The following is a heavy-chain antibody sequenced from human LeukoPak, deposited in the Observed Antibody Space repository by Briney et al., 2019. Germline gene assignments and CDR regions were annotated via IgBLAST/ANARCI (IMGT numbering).Heavy chain of an antibody. V-gene: IGHV1-18*01. CDR2: ISAYNGNT. CDR3: AREEGDGYNYGICDY. Sequence: ASVKVSCKASGYTFTSYGISWVLQAPGQGLEWMGWISAYNGNTNYAQKLQGRVTMTTDTSTSTAYMELRSLRSDDTAVYYCAREEGDGYNYGICDYWGQGTLVTVSS. D-gene: IGHD5-24*01. CDR1: GYTFTSYG. J-gene: IGHJ4*02.